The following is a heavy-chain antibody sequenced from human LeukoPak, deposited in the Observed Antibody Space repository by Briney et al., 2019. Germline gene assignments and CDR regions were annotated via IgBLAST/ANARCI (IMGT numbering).Heavy chain of an antibody. Sequence: SETQSLTCTVSGGSISSYYWSWIRQPPGKGLEWIGYIYYSGSTNYNPSLKSRVTISVDTSKNQFSLKLSSVTAADTAVYYCARHITMTTNYYYGMDVWGQGTTVTVSS. D-gene: IGHD3-22*01. CDR1: GGSISSYY. J-gene: IGHJ6*02. CDR3: ARHITMTTNYYYGMDV. CDR2: IYYSGST. V-gene: IGHV4-59*08.